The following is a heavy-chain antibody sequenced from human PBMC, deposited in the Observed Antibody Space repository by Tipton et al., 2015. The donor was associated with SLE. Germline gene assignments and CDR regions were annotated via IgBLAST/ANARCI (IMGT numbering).Heavy chain of an antibody. D-gene: IGHD1-14*01. CDR3: ARELTDDAFDI. Sequence: GSLRLSCAASGFTFSNAWMSWVRQAPGKGLEWVGRIKSKTDGGTTDYAAPVKGRFTISRDDSKNTLYLQMNSLKTEDTAVYYCARELTDDAFDIWGQGTMVTVSS. CDR2: IKSKTDGGTT. J-gene: IGHJ3*02. CDR1: GFTFSNAW. V-gene: IGHV3-15*01.